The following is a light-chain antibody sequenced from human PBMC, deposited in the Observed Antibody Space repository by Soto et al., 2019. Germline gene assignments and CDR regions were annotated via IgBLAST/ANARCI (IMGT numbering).Light chain of an antibody. J-gene: IGKJ3*01. CDR2: DGS. V-gene: IGKV3-20*01. Sequence: EIVLTQSPGTLSLSPGERATLSCRASQSVSSTYLAWYQQKPGQAPRLLIYDGSIRATGIPDRFSGSGSGTDFTLTIRRLGPEDFAVYYCQQYGSSPPGTFGPGTKVDIK. CDR3: QQYGSSPPGT. CDR1: QSVSSTY.